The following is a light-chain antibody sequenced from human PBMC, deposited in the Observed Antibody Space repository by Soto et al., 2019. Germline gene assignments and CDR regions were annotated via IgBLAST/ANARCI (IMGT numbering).Light chain of an antibody. CDR2: EVS. J-gene: IGLJ1*01. CDR1: SSDVGGYNY. CDR3: SSYAGSNKLGV. Sequence: QSVLTQPPSASGSPGQSVTISCTGTSSDVGGYNYVSWYQQHPGKAPKLMIYEVSKRPSGVPDRFSGSKSGNTASLTVSGLLAEDEADYYCSSYAGSNKLGVFGTGTKVTVL. V-gene: IGLV2-8*01.